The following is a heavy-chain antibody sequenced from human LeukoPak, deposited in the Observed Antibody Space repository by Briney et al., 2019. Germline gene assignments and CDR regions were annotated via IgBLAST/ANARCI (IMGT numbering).Heavy chain of an antibody. CDR3: ARVFQFSHFDC. D-gene: IGHD5-24*01. V-gene: IGHV4-39*07. J-gene: IGHJ4*02. CDR1: GDSINSSTSY. Sequence: SETLSLTCTVSGDSINSSTSYWGWVRQPPGRGLEWIATIFYSGSTYYNPSLKSRVTISPDTSKTQFSLKLKSVTAADTAVYYCARVFQFSHFDCWGQGTLVTVSS. CDR2: IFYSGST.